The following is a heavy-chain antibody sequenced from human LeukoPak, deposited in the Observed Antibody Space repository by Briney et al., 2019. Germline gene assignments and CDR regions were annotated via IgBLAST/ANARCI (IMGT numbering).Heavy chain of an antibody. CDR3: ARGHGMYQLLYRAFDN. V-gene: IGHV1-8*03. Sequence: ASVKVSCKASGYTFTSYDINWVRQAAGQGLEWMGWMSPNSGNTGYAQNFQGRVTITRNTSISTAYMELSSLRSEYTAVYYCARGHGMYQLLYRAFDNWGQGTLVTVSS. D-gene: IGHD2-2*02. CDR1: GYTFTSYD. J-gene: IGHJ3*02. CDR2: MSPNSGNT.